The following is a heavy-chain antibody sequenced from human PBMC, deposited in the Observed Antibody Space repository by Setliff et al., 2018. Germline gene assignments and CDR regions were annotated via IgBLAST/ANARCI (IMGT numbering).Heavy chain of an antibody. J-gene: IGHJ4*02. CDR1: GGSISSYY. CDR2: IHYSGSP. Sequence: PSETLTLTCTVSGGSISSYYWNWIRQPPGKGLEWIGYIHYSGSPNYHPSLKSRVTISLDTSKSQFSLKLSSVTAADTAVYYCARGGYSYGLGGFPLDYWGQGTLVTVSS. D-gene: IGHD5-18*01. CDR3: ARGGYSYGLGGFPLDY. V-gene: IGHV4-59*12.